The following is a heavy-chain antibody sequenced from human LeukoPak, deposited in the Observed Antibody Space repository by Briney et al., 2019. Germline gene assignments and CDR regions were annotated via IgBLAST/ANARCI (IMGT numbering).Heavy chain of an antibody. CDR1: GFTVSSDY. J-gene: IGHJ4*02. CDR3: GRVGDGYNDNY. Sequence: PGRSLRLSCAASGFTVSSDYMGWVRQAPEKGLEWVSLISSGGSTYYADSLKGRFTISRDNSKNTLYLQMNSLRAEDTAVYYCGRVGDGYNDNYWGQGTLVTVSS. D-gene: IGHD5-24*01. V-gene: IGHV3-66*01. CDR2: ISSGGST.